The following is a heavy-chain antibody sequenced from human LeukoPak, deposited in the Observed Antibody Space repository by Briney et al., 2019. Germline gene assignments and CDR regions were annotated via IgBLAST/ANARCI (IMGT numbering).Heavy chain of an antibody. D-gene: IGHD3-10*01. CDR2: VDPEDGET. J-gene: IGHJ3*02. V-gene: IGHV1-69-2*01. CDR1: GGTFGSYT. CDR3: ATWVYGSGSYNGAFDI. Sequence: ASVKVSCKASGGTFGSYTISWVRQAPGKGLEWMGLVDPEDGETIYAEKFQGRVTITADTSTDTAYMELSSLRSEDTAVYYCATWVYGSGSYNGAFDIWGQGTMVTVSS.